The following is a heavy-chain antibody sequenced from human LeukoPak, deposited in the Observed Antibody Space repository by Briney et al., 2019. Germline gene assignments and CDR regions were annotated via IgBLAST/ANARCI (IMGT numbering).Heavy chain of an antibody. J-gene: IGHJ4*02. Sequence: SETLSLTCTVSGGSISSSSYYWGWIRQPPGKGLEWIGSIYYSGSTYYNPSLKSRVTISVDTSKNQFSLKLSSVTAADTAVYYCARLGPYSGGWYFDYWGQGTLVTVSS. CDR2: IYYSGST. V-gene: IGHV4-39*01. D-gene: IGHD6-19*01. CDR1: GGSISSSSYY. CDR3: ARLGPYSGGWYFDY.